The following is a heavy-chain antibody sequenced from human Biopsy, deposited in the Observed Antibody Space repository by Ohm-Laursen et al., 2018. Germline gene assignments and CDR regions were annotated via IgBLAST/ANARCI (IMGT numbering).Heavy chain of an antibody. CDR2: IVPLFETT. Sequence: SSVKVSCKASGYNFDIYPLFWVRQAPGQGFEWMGGIVPLFETTDSAQKFQGRVTITADRSTTTAYIELSGLTSEDTAIYYCAKVGQTSGEYVVPRHFDSWGQGTRVTVSS. CDR3: AKVGQTSGEYVVPRHFDS. V-gene: IGHV1-69*06. J-gene: IGHJ4*02. D-gene: IGHD2-15*01. CDR1: GYNFDIYP.